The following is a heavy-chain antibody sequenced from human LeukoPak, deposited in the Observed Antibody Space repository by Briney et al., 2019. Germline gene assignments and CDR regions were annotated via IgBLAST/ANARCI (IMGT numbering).Heavy chain of an antibody. D-gene: IGHD6-19*01. CDR3: ARDLGSSGWYSGWFDP. Sequence: SETLSLTCAVYGGSFSGYYWSWIRQPPGKGLEWIGEINHSGSTNYNPSLKSRVTISVDTSKNQFSLKLSSVTAADTAVYYCARDLGSSGWYSGWFDPWGQGTLVTVSS. V-gene: IGHV4-34*01. CDR2: INHSGST. CDR1: GGSFSGYY. J-gene: IGHJ5*02.